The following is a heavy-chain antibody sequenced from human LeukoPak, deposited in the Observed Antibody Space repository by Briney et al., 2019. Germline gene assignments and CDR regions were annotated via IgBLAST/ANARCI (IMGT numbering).Heavy chain of an antibody. D-gene: IGHD2-21*01. CDR3: ASAPRGTIIPYELPAGP. V-gene: IGHV1-18*01. CDR1: GYTFTSYA. J-gene: IGHJ5*02. Sequence: ASVKVSCKASGYTFTSYAMNWVRQAPGQGLEGMGWISFYDGKTNYAQNVQARVTMTTDTSTSTAYMELRSLRSDDTAVYYCASAPRGTIIPYELPAGPWGQGTLVTVSS. CDR2: ISFYDGKT.